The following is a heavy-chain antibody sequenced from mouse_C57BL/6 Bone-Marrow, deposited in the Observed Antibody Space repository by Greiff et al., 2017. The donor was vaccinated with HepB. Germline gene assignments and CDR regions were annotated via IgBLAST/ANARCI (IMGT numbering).Heavy chain of an antibody. V-gene: IGHV3-6*01. CDR3: ARAGGNSWFAY. CDR2: ISYDGSN. Sequence: VQLQQSGPGLVKPSQSLSLTCSVTGYSITSGYYWNWIRQFPGNKLEWMGYISYDGSNNYNPSLKNRISITRDTSKNQFFLKLNSVTTEDTATYYCARAGGNSWFAYWGQGTLVTVSA. CDR1: GYSITSGYY. J-gene: IGHJ3*01. D-gene: IGHD2-1*01.